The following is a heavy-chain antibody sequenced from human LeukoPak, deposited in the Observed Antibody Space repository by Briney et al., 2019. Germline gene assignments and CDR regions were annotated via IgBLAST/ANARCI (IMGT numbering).Heavy chain of an antibody. D-gene: IGHD1-26*01. Sequence: SGGSLRLSCAGSRFTVSSNYVSWVRQAPGKGLEWVAVIYSGNRADYAESVKGRFTVSRDNSKNTLYLQMNSLRDDDTAVYYCAREKTAGATAYFDYWGRGTLVTVSS. J-gene: IGHJ4*02. CDR1: RFTVSSNY. CDR2: IYSGNRA. CDR3: AREKTAGATAYFDY. V-gene: IGHV3-53*01.